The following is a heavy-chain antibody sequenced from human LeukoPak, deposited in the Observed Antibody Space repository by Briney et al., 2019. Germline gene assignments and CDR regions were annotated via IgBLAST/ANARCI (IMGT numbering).Heavy chain of an antibody. J-gene: IGHJ6*03. V-gene: IGHV4-59*01. CDR2: IYYSGST. Sequence: SETLSLTCTVSGGSISSYYWSWIRQPPGKGLEWIGYIYYSGSTNYNPSLKSRVTISVDTSKNQFSLKLSSVTAADTAVYYCARAGPEDTYYYGSGSYRVYYYYYMDVWGKGTTVTISS. CDR1: GGSISSYY. D-gene: IGHD3-10*01. CDR3: ARAGPEDTYYYGSGSYRVYYYYYMDV.